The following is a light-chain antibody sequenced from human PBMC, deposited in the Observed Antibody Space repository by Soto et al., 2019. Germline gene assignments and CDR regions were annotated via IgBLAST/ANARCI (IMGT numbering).Light chain of an antibody. V-gene: IGLV2-23*01. Sequence: QSVLTQPASVSGSPGQSITISCTGTSNDVGSYNLVSWYQQHPGKAPKLMIYEDIKRPSGVSDRFSGSKSGNTASVTISGLQAEDEADYYCCSFAGSSTWVFGGGTKLTVL. J-gene: IGLJ3*02. CDR1: SNDVGSYNL. CDR2: EDI. CDR3: CSFAGSSTWV.